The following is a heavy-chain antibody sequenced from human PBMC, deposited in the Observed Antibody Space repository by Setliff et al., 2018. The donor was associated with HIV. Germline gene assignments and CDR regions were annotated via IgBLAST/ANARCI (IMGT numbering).Heavy chain of an antibody. CDR3: ARHGHFYDSSSSDAFDI. Sequence: SETLSLTCNVSGGSISTYYWSWIRQPPGKGLEWLGYVAYSGSTNFNPSLGSRLAMSVDMSKNHFSLKLRSVTAADTAVYYCARHGHFYDSSSSDAFDIWGHGTMVT. D-gene: IGHD3-22*01. CDR1: GGSISTYY. V-gene: IGHV4-59*08. J-gene: IGHJ3*02. CDR2: VAYSGST.